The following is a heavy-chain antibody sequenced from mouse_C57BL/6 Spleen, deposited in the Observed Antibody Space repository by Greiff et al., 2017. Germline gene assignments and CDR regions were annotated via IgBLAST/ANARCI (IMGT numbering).Heavy chain of an antibody. CDR1: GFTFTSYW. D-gene: IGHD1-3*01. J-gene: IGHJ1*03. CDR2: IHPNSGST. Sequence: QVQLQQPGAELVKPGASVKLSCKASGFTFTSYWMHWVKQRPGQGLEWIGQIHPNSGSTDYNEKFKGKATLTVYKSSSTAYMQLISLKSEDSAVDDCASEESGSPVDDWGKGTTVTVSA. V-gene: IGHV1-64*01. CDR3: ASEESGSPVDD.